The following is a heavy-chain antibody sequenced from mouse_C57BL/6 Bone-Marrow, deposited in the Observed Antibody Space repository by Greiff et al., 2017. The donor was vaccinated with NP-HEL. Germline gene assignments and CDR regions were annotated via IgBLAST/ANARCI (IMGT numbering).Heavy chain of an antibody. CDR1: GYSITSGYY. J-gene: IGHJ4*01. V-gene: IGHV3-6*01. CDR2: ISYDGSN. Sequence: EVKLQESGPGLVKPSQSLSLTCSVTGYSITSGYYWNWIRQFPGNKLEWMGYISYDGSNNYNPSLKNRISITRDTSKNQFFLKLNSVTTEDTATYYCARGGDWGQGTSVTVSS. CDR3: ARGGD.